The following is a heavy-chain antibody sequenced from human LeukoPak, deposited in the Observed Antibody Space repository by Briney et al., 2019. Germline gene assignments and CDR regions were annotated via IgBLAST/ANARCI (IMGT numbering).Heavy chain of an antibody. J-gene: IGHJ4*02. Sequence: GASVKVSFKASGYTFTVYYMHWVRQAPGQGLEWMGWINPNSGGTNYAQKFQGRVTMTRNTSISTAYMELSSLRSEDTAVYYCARGRKGGKMATNYSYYFDYWGQGTLVTVSS. V-gene: IGHV1-2*02. CDR2: INPNSGGT. CDR3: ARGRKGGKMATNYSYYFDY. D-gene: IGHD5-24*01. CDR1: GYTFTVYY.